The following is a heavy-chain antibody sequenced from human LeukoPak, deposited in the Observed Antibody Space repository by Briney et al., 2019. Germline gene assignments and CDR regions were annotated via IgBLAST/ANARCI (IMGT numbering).Heavy chain of an antibody. CDR2: IYYSGST. CDR1: GGSISSYY. J-gene: IGHJ5*02. D-gene: IGHD1-1*01. Sequence: SETLSLTCTVSGGSISSYYWSWIRQPPGKGLEWIGYIYYSGSTNYNPSLKSRVTISVDTSKNQFSLKLSSVTAADTAVYYCARAAQGIEKLGFDPWGQGTLVTVSS. CDR3: ARAAQGIEKLGFDP. V-gene: IGHV4-59*01.